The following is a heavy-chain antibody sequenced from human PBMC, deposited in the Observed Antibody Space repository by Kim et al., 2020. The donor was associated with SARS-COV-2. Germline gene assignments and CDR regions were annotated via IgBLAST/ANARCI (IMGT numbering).Heavy chain of an antibody. D-gene: IGHD5-12*01. Sequence: LKRRVPISGDTSKNQFSLKLSSVTAADTAVYYCERALSGYGYYYYYGMDVWGQGTTVTVSS. J-gene: IGHJ6*02. CDR3: ERALSGYGYYYYYGMDV. V-gene: IGHV4-34*01.